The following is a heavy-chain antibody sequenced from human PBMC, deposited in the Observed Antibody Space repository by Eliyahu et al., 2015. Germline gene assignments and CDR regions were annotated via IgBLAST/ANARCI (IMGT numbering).Heavy chain of an antibody. D-gene: IGHD1-14*01. CDR3: ARQGDRANFDY. J-gene: IGHJ4*02. Sequence: EVQLVQSGAEVKQPGESLKISCEVSGYTFTSYWIGWVRQVPRKGPEWMGVIYPADSDTRYSPSFQGQVTISADKSISIAYLQWSSLKSSDTAIYYCARQGDRANFDYWGQGTLVTVSS. V-gene: IGHV5-51*01. CDR1: GYTFTSYW. CDR2: IYPADSDT.